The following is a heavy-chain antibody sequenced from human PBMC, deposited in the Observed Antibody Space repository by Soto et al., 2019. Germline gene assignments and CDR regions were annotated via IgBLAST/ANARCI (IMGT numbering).Heavy chain of an antibody. Sequence: PGGSLRLSCAASGFTFNNYAMNWVRQAPGKGLEWVSAITGGGSDTYYADSVRGRFTISRDNSKNTLYLQMSSLRAEDTAIYYCANPYCSSTSCTRDTYSFWSGPSFFSFWGQGTLVTVSS. D-gene: IGHD2-2*01. CDR3: ANPYCSSTSCTRDTYSFWSGPSFFSF. CDR1: GFTFNNYA. CDR2: ITGGGSDT. J-gene: IGHJ4*02. V-gene: IGHV3-23*01.